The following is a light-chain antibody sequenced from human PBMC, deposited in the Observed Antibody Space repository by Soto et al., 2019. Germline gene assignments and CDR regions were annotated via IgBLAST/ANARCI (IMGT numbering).Light chain of an antibody. Sequence: DIQMTQSPSSLSASVGDRVTITCRTSQSISKYLNWYQQKPGKAPKILIYGASSLQSGVPSRFRGNGSGTDFTLTISSLQPGDFATYYCQQSYSTWTFGQGTKVEMK. CDR2: GAS. V-gene: IGKV1-39*01. J-gene: IGKJ1*01. CDR1: QSISKY. CDR3: QQSYSTWT.